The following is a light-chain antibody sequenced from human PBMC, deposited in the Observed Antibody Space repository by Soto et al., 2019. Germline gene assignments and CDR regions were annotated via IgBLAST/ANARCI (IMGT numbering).Light chain of an antibody. CDR1: QSVSSN. Sequence: EIVRTQSPATLSVSPGERATLSCRASQSVSSNLAWYQQKPGQAPRLLIYGASTRATGIPARFSGSRSGTEFTLTISSLQSEAFGVYYCQQYNNWPPYTFGQGTKLEIK. CDR3: QQYNNWPPYT. V-gene: IGKV3-15*01. CDR2: GAS. J-gene: IGKJ2*01.